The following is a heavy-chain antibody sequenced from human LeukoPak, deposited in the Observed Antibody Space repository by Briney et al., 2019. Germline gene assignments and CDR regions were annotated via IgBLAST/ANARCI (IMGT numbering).Heavy chain of an antibody. V-gene: IGHV3-11*01. CDR3: ARVRSSSWLDFDY. Sequence: GGSLRLSCAASGFIFNDFYMSWIRQAPGKGLQWVSYISSSGSNIYDADSVKGRFTISRDNTKISLFLQMNSLRADDTAVYYCARVRSSSWLDFDYWGQGTQVTVSS. CDR2: ISSSGSNI. D-gene: IGHD6-13*01. CDR1: GFIFNDFY. J-gene: IGHJ4*02.